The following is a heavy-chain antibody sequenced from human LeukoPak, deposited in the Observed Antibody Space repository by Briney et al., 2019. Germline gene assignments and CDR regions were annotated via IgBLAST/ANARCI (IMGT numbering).Heavy chain of an antibody. V-gene: IGHV3-74*01. Sequence: GGSLRLSCVASGFTFSTAWMHWARQTPGKGLVWVSHINGDGRRINYADDVKGRFTISRDNAKNTLYLQMNSLRVEDTAVYYCVRDLPRTSGPWGQGTLVTVSS. CDR2: INGDGRRI. J-gene: IGHJ5*02. CDR1: GFTFSTAW. CDR3: VRDLPRTSGP. D-gene: IGHD3-10*01.